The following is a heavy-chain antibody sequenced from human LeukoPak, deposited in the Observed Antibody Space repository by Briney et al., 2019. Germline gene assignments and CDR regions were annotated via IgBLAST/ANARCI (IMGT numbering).Heavy chain of an antibody. CDR3: ARRSRWELLHFDY. Sequence: GESLKISCKGSGYSFTSYWIGWVRQMPGKGLEWMGIIYPGDSDTRYSPSFQGQVTISTDKSISTAYLQWSSLKASDTAMYYYARRSRWELLHFDYWGQGTLVTVSS. J-gene: IGHJ4*02. CDR1: GYSFTSYW. V-gene: IGHV5-51*01. D-gene: IGHD1-26*01. CDR2: IYPGDSDT.